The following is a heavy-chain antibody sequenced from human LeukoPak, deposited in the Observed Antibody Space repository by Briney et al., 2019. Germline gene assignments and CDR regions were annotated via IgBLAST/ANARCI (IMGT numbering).Heavy chain of an antibody. CDR2: IRYDGSNK. Sequence: GGSLRLSCAASGFTFSSYGMHWVRKAPGKGLEWGAFIRYDGSNKYYADSVKGRFTISRDNSKNTLYLQMNSLRAEDTAVYYCAKDRVVVAATGGYYMDVWGKGTTVTVSS. J-gene: IGHJ6*03. CDR3: AKDRVVVAATGGYYMDV. CDR1: GFTFSSYG. V-gene: IGHV3-30*02. D-gene: IGHD2-15*01.